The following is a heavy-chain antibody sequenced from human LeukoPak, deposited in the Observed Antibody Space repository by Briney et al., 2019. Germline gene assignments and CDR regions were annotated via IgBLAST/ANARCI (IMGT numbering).Heavy chain of an antibody. Sequence: PGESLKISCKGSGYSFTSYWIGWVRQMPGKGLEWMGIIYPGDSDTRYSPSFQGQVTISADKSISTAYLQWSSLKASDTAMYHCARLYCSGGGCSNLFDYWGQGTLVTVSS. V-gene: IGHV5-51*01. CDR3: ARLYCSGGGCSNLFDY. D-gene: IGHD2-15*01. J-gene: IGHJ4*02. CDR2: IYPGDSDT. CDR1: GYSFTSYW.